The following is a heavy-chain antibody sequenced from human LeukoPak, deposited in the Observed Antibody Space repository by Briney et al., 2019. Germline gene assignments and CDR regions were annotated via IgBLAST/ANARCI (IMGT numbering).Heavy chain of an antibody. J-gene: IGHJ5*02. V-gene: IGHV3-33*01. CDR3: ARLGRRGNWFDP. D-gene: IGHD1-26*01. Sequence: GRSLRLSCAASGFTFSSYGMHWVRQAPGKGLEWVAVIWYDGSNKYYADSVKGRFTISRDNSKNTLYLQMNGLRAEDTAVYYCARLGRRGNWFDPWGQGTLVTVSS. CDR1: GFTFSSYG. CDR2: IWYDGSNK.